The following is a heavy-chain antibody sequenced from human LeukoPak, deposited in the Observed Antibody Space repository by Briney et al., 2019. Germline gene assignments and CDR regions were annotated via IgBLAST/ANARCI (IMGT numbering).Heavy chain of an antibody. CDR3: ANYRPGAYETFFNY. V-gene: IGHV3-30*02. CDR1: GFTFSDYG. CDR2: IRYDGGDE. D-gene: IGHD5-12*01. Sequence: PGGSLRLSCAASGFTFSDYGMHWVRQAPGKGLEWVAFIRYDGGDEKYADSVKGRFTVSRDNSKNTLYLQMNSLRVEDTAVYYWANYRPGAYETFFNYGGQETLVTFSS. J-gene: IGHJ4*02.